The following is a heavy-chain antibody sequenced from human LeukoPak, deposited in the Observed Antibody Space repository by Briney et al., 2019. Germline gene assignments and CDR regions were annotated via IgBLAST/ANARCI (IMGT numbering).Heavy chain of an antibody. CDR1: GFTFSTYG. CDR3: TTDRRAYSGSSDDAFDI. J-gene: IGHJ3*02. D-gene: IGHD1-26*01. V-gene: IGHV3-33*05. CDR2: ISYDGSNK. Sequence: GGSLRLSCAASGFTFSTYGIHWVRQAPGKGLEWVAVISYDGSNKYYADSVKGRFTISRDNSKNTLYLQMNSLRTEDTAVYYCTTDRRAYSGSSDDAFDIWGQGTLVTVSS.